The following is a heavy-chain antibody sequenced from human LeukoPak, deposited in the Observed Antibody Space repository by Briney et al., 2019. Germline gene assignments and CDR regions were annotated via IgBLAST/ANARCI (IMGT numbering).Heavy chain of an antibody. CDR2: ISGSSSYL. CDR3: ARDWFHAIDY. V-gene: IGHV3-21*01. Sequence: GGSLRLSCAASGFTFSSYSMNWVRQAPGKGLEWVSSISGSSSYLNYADSVKGRFTISRDNAKNTLYLQMNSLRAEDTAVYYCARDWFHAIDYWGQGTLVTVSS. CDR1: GFTFSSYS. D-gene: IGHD2/OR15-2a*01. J-gene: IGHJ4*02.